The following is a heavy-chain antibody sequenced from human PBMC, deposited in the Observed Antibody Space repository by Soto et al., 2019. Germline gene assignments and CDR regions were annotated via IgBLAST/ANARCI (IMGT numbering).Heavy chain of an antibody. D-gene: IGHD6-19*01. J-gene: IGHJ4*02. CDR3: AKDNIAVAGTSGIDY. V-gene: IGHV3-30*18. CDR2: ISYDGSNK. CDR1: GFTFSSYG. Sequence: QVQLVESGGGVVQPGRSLRLSCAASGFTFSSYGMHWVRQAPGKGLEWVAVISYDGSNKYYADSVKGRFTISRDNSKNTLYLQMNSLRAEDTAVYYCAKDNIAVAGTSGIDYWGQGTLVTVSS.